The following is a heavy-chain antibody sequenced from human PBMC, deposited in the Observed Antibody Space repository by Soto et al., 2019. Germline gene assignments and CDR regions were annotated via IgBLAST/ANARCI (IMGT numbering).Heavy chain of an antibody. J-gene: IGHJ6*02. CDR1: GFTFSSYS. CDR3: ARVATTGTTSRYYAMDV. V-gene: IGHV3-21*01. CDR2: ISRSSSYI. D-gene: IGHD1-1*01. Sequence: EVQLVESGGGLVKPGGSLRLSCAASGFTFSSYSMNWVRLAPGKGLEWVSSISRSSSYIYYAESVKGRFTISRDNAKNSLYLQMNSLRAEDTAMYYCARVATTGTTSRYYAMDVWGQGTTVTVSS.